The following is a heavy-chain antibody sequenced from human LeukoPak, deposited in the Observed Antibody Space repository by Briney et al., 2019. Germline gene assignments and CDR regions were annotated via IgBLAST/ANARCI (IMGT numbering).Heavy chain of an antibody. CDR2: MSSSDDGR. D-gene: IGHD6-19*01. Sequence: GGSLRLSCATSGFSFSSYAMSWVRQAPGKGLEWVSAMSSSDDGRYYAASVRGRFTISRDTSRSTLYLQMNSLKTEDTAVYYCARVSDSGGWRSDYWGQGSLVSVSS. J-gene: IGHJ4*02. CDR3: ARVSDSGGWRSDY. CDR1: GFSFSSYA. V-gene: IGHV3-23*01.